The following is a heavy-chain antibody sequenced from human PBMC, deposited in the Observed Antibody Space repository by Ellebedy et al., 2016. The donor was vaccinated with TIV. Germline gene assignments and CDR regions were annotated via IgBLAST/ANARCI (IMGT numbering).Heavy chain of an antibody. CDR3: ARGPGRWLQSHYFDY. CDR2: INSDGSST. V-gene: IGHV3-74*01. D-gene: IGHD5-24*01. Sequence: GESLKISCAASGFTFSSYWMHWVRQAPGKGLVWVSRINSDGSSTSYAASVKGRFTISRDNAKNTLYLQMNSLRAEDKAVYYWARGPGRWLQSHYFDYWGQGTLVTVSS. J-gene: IGHJ4*02. CDR1: GFTFSSYW.